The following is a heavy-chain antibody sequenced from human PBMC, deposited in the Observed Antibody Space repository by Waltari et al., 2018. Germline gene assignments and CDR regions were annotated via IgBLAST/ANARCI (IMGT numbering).Heavy chain of an antibody. V-gene: IGHV6-1*01. CDR3: ARGYSGNYDS. J-gene: IGHJ5*01. CDR1: GDSVSSDSAG. D-gene: IGHD1-26*01. Sequence: QVQLQQSGPGLVKPSQTLSLTCAISGDSVSSDSAGWNWIRQSPSRGLEWLGRTYSRSKCYDDYAVSVKSRITINSDTSKNEFSLQLNSVTPEDTAVYYCARGYSGNYDSWGQGTLVTVSS. CDR2: TYSRSKCYD.